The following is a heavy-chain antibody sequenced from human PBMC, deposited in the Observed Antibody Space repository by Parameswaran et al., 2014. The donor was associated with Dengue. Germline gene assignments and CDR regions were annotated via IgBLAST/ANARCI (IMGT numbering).Heavy chain of an antibody. CDR3: ARSNTAMGSSFDY. Sequence: VRQAPGKGLEWMGIIYPGDSDTRYSPSFQGQVTISADKSISTAYLQWSSLKASDTAMYYCARSNTAMGSSFDYWGQGTLVTVSS. D-gene: IGHD5-18*01. CDR2: IYPGDSDT. V-gene: IGHV5-51*01. J-gene: IGHJ4*02.